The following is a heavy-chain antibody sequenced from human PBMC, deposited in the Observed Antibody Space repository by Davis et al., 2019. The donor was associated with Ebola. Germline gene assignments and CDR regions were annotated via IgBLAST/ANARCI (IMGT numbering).Heavy chain of an antibody. J-gene: IGHJ4*02. Sequence: GESLKISCAASGFSFSSYWMSWVRQAPGKGLEWVANIKQDGSEKYYVDSVEGRFTISRDNAKNSLYLQMNSLRAEDTAVYYCARGPSTGNSFSCWGQGTLVTVSS. CDR2: IKQDGSEK. CDR1: GFSFSSYW. D-gene: IGHD6-13*01. CDR3: ARGPSTGNSFSC. V-gene: IGHV3-7*01.